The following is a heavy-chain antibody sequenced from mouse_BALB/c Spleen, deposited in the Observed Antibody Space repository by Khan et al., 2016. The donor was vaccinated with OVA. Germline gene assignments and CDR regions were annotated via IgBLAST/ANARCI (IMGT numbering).Heavy chain of an antibody. Sequence: EVELVESGPGLVKPSQSLSLTCTVTGYSITNNYAWNWIRQFPGTKLEWMGYISYSGSTNYNPSLKSRISITRDTSKNQFFLQLNSVTTEDTATYYCARGNYYGYYFDYWGQGTTLTVSS. CDR2: ISYSGST. CDR3: ARGNYYGYYFDY. V-gene: IGHV3-2*02. D-gene: IGHD1-1*01. J-gene: IGHJ2*01. CDR1: GYSITNNYA.